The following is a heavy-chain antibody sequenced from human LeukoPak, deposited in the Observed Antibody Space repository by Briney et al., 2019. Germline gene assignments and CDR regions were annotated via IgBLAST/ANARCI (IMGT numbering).Heavy chain of an antibody. Sequence: GGSLRLSCAASGFTFSSYAMSWVRQAPGKGLEWVSAISGSGGSTYYADSVKGRFTISRDNSKNTLYLQMNSLRAEDTAVYYCAKVSGHTVTQDGYYYGMDVWGQGTTVTVSS. V-gene: IGHV3-23*01. J-gene: IGHJ6*02. CDR2: ISGSGGST. D-gene: IGHD4-17*01. CDR1: GFTFSSYA. CDR3: AKVSGHTVTQDGYYYGMDV.